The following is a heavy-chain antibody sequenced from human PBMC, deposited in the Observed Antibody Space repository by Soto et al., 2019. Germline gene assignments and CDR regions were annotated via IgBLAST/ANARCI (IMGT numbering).Heavy chain of an antibody. CDR3: ARGGVDYYDSSGYYFSPYYFDY. Sequence: SETLSLTCTVSGGSINHYYWTWIRQPPGKGLEWIGYIYHSGSTYYNPSLKSRVTISVDRSKNQFSLKLSSVTAADTAVYYCARGGVDYYDSSGYYFSPYYFDYWGQGTLVTVSS. J-gene: IGHJ4*02. CDR1: GGSINHYY. V-gene: IGHV4-30-2*01. CDR2: IYHSGST. D-gene: IGHD3-22*01.